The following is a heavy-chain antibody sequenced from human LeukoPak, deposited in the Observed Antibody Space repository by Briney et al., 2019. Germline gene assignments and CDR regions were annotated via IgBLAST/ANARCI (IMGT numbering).Heavy chain of an antibody. V-gene: IGHV4-61*01. CDR2: IYYSGST. CDR3: ALLGTRLDY. Sequence: SETLSLTCTVSGGSISSSSYYWSWIRQPPGKGLEWIGYIYYSGSTNYNPSLKSRVSISVDTSKNQFSLKLSSVTAADTAVYYCALLGTRLDYWGQGTLVTVSS. J-gene: IGHJ4*02. D-gene: IGHD1-1*01. CDR1: GGSISSSSYY.